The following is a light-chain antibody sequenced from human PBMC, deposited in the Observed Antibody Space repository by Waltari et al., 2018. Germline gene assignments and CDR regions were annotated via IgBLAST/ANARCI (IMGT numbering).Light chain of an antibody. CDR2: GAS. Sequence: EIVMTQSPATLSVSPGERATLSCRASQSVGSNLAWYQQKPGQAPRLLIYGASTRATGIPARFSGSGSVTEFTLTISSLQSEDFAVYYCQQYNNWPPGDTFGQGTKLEIK. CDR1: QSVGSN. V-gene: IGKV3-15*01. J-gene: IGKJ2*01. CDR3: QQYNNWPPGDT.